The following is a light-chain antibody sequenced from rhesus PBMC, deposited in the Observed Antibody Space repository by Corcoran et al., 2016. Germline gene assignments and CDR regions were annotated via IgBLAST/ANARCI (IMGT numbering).Light chain of an antibody. CDR3: CSYAGSYSFYI. Sequence: QAALTQPRSVSGSPGQSVTISCTGTSSDIGGYNFVSWYQMHPGTAPKLMIYEVSKRPSGVSDRFSGSKSGNPASLTISGRQAEDEADYYCCSYAGSYSFYIFGGGTRLTVL. V-gene: IGLV2-32*01. CDR1: SSDIGGYNF. J-gene: IGLJ1*01. CDR2: EVS.